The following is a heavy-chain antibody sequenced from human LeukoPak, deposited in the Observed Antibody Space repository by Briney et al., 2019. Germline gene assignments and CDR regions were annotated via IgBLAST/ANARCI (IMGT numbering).Heavy chain of an antibody. CDR3: ARSYAGYSYDY. D-gene: IGHD5-18*01. V-gene: IGHV3-11*03. CDR1: GFTFSSYE. Sequence: GGSLRLSCAASGFTFSSYEMNWIRQAPGKGLEWVSYIISSSTYTNYADSVKGRFTISRDNAKNSLYLQMNSLRAEDTAVYYCARSYAGYSYDYWGQGTLVTVSS. J-gene: IGHJ4*02. CDR2: IISSSTYT.